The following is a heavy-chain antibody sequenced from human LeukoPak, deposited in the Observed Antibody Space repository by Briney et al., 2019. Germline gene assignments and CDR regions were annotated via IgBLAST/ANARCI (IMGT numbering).Heavy chain of an antibody. V-gene: IGHV3-30-3*01. J-gene: IGHJ4*02. CDR1: GFTFSSYA. D-gene: IGHD4-17*01. CDR3: ARGPYGDFFFDY. Sequence: GGSLRLSCAASGFTFSSYAMHWVRQAPGKGLEWVPVISYDGSNKYYADSVKGRFTISRDNSKNTLYLQMNSLRAEDTAVYYCARGPYGDFFFDYWGQGTLVTVSS. CDR2: ISYDGSNK.